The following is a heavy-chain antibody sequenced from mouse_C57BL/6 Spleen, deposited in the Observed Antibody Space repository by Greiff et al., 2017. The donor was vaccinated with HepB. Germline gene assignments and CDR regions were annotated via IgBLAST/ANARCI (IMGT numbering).Heavy chain of an antibody. J-gene: IGHJ1*03. CDR3: ARRDWYFDV. CDR1: GFTFSDYY. V-gene: IGHV5-12*01. Sequence: EVHLVESGGGLVQPGGSLKLSCAASGFTFSDYYMYWVRQTPEKRLEWVAYISNGGGSTYYPDTVKGRFTISRDHAKNTLYLQMSRLKSEDTAMYYCARRDWYFDVWGTGTTVTVSS. CDR2: ISNGGGST.